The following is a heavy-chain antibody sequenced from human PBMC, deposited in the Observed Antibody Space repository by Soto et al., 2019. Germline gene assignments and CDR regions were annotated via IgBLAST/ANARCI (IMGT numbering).Heavy chain of an antibody. CDR1: GFTFTNYW. CDR2: IDFVGTGT. D-gene: IGHD4-17*01. J-gene: IGHJ4*02. Sequence: EVQLVQSGGGSVQPAGSLRLSCAASGFTFTNYWMHWVRQVPGKALVWVSRIDFVGTGTSSSDSVMGRFTLCRDNAANMLSLHTNRLRAEVTAVYYLTTVIEYWCPGTRVSGSS. CDR3: TTVIEY. V-gene: IGHV3-74*01.